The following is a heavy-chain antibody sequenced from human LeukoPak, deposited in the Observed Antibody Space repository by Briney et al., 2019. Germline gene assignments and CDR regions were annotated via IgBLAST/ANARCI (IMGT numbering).Heavy chain of an antibody. CDR1: GFTFSSYW. CDR2: INHNGNVN. J-gene: IGHJ6*02. CDR3: ARGSGLAV. D-gene: IGHD3-10*01. Sequence: GGSLRLSCAASGFTFSSYWMNWARQAPGKGLEWVASINHNGNVNYYVDSVKGRFTISRDNAKNSLYLQMSNLRAEDTAVYFCARGSGLAVGGQGATVTASS. V-gene: IGHV3-7*03.